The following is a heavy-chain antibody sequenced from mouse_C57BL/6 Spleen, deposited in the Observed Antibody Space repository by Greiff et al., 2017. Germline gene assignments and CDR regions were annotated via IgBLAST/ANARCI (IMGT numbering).Heavy chain of an antibody. D-gene: IGHD1-1*01. CDR2: ISDGGSYT. CDR1: GFTFSSYA. J-gene: IGHJ2*01. Sequence: EVQLVESGGGLVKPGGSLTLSCAASGFTFSSYAMSWVRQTPEKRLGWVATISDGGSYTYYPDNVKGRFTISRDNAKNNLYLQMSHLKSEDTAMYYCARDGITTVVDYWGQGTTLTVSS. CDR3: ARDGITTVVDY. V-gene: IGHV5-4*01.